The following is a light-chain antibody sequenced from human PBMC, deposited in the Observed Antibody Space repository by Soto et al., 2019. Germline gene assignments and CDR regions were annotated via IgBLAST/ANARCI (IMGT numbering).Light chain of an antibody. CDR3: GTWDSSLSAWV. V-gene: IGLV1-51*01. CDR1: SSNIGNNY. J-gene: IGLJ3*02. Sequence: QSVLTQPPSVSAAPGQKVTISCSGSSSNIGNNYVSWYQQLPGTAPKVLIYDNNKRPSGIPDRFSGSTSGTSATLGITGLQTGDEADYYCGTWDSSLSAWVFGGGTKLTVL. CDR2: DNN.